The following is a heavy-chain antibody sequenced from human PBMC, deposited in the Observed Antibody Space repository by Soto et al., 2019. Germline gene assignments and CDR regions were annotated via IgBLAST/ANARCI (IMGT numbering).Heavy chain of an antibody. CDR1: GFTFSSYS. Sequence: PGGSLRLSCAASGFTFSSYSMNWVRQAPGKGLEWVSSISSSSSYIYYADSVKGRFTISRDNAKNSLYLQMNSLRAEDTAVYYCARGRRSGGSRDYYYGMDVWGQGTTVTVSS. D-gene: IGHD2-15*01. CDR3: ARGRRSGGSRDYYYGMDV. J-gene: IGHJ6*02. V-gene: IGHV3-21*01. CDR2: ISSSSSYI.